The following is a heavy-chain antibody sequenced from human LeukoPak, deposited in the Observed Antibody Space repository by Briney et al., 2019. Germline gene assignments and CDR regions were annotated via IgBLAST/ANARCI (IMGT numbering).Heavy chain of an antibody. CDR2: IRYDGNNK. D-gene: IGHD6-19*01. J-gene: IGHJ4*02. V-gene: IGHV3-30*02. Sequence: PGGSLRLSCAASEFTFRNYDMHWVRQAPGKGLEWVAFIRYDGNNKYYADSVKGRFTISRDSSKNTLYLQMNSLRAEDTAVYYCAKDQAVAGHPLDYWGQGTLVTVSS. CDR3: AKDQAVAGHPLDY. CDR1: EFTFRNYD.